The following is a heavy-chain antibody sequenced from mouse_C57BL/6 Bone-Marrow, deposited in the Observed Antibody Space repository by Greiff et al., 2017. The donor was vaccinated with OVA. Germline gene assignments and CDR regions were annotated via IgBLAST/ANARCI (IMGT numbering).Heavy chain of an antibody. CDR1: GYTFTSYW. V-gene: IGHV1-59*01. Sequence: VQLQQPGAELVRPGTSVKLSCKASGYTFTSYWMHWVKQRPGQGLEWIGVIDPSDSYTNYNQKFKGKATLTVDTSSSTAYMQLSSLTSEDSAVYDCARGGLRRGFAYWGQGTLVTVSA. J-gene: IGHJ3*01. CDR3: ARGGLRRGFAY. D-gene: IGHD2-4*01. CDR2: IDPSDSYT.